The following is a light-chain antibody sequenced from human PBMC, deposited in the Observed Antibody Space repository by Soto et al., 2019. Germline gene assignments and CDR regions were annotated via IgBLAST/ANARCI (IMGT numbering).Light chain of an antibody. Sequence: QAVVEQEPSLTVSPGGTVTLTCGSSTGAVTNGHYPYLFQQKPGQAPRTLIYDTTNRHSWTPARFSGSLLGGKAALTLSGAQPEDEAEYYCLLSYNGPYVFGTGTKVTVL. CDR2: DTT. CDR3: LLSYNGPYV. CDR1: TGAVTNGHY. V-gene: IGLV7-46*01. J-gene: IGLJ1*01.